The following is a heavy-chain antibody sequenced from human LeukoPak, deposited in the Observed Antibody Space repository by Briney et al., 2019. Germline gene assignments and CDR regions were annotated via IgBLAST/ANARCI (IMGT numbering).Heavy chain of an antibody. CDR2: MNPNSGNT. Sequence: ASVKVSCKASGYTFTSYGINWVRQATGQGLEWMGWMNPNSGNTGYAQKFQGRVTMTRNTSISTAYMELSSLRSEDTAVHYCARENTAMVNNYYGMDVWGQGTTVTVSS. D-gene: IGHD5-18*01. J-gene: IGHJ6*02. V-gene: IGHV1-8*01. CDR1: GYTFTSYG. CDR3: ARENTAMVNNYYGMDV.